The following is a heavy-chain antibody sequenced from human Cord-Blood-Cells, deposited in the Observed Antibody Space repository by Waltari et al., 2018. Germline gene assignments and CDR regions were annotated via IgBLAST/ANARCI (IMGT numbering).Heavy chain of an antibody. D-gene: IGHD2-2*01. J-gene: IGHJ4*02. CDR1: GGSISSSSYY. V-gene: IGHV4-39*01. Sequence: QLQLQESGPGLVKPSETLSLTCTVSGGSISSSSYYWGWIRQPPGKGLEWIGSSYYSGSTYSHPALTSRVTISVDTSKTQFSLKLSSVTAADTAVYYCARQDIVVVPAAIGYFDYWGQGTLVTVSS. CDR3: ARQDIVVVPAAIGYFDY. CDR2: SYYSGST.